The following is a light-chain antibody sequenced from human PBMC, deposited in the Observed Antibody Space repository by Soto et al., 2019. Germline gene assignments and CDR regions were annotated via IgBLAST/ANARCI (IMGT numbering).Light chain of an antibody. CDR1: LSVSSY. J-gene: IGKJ5*01. Sequence: VVTQSPATLSLSPGERATLSCRTSLSVSSYLAWYQQKPGQAPRLLIYDASNRATGIPARFTGSGSGTDFNLTISTLEPEDFAVYYCQQRQYWPPITFGQGTRLEIK. V-gene: IGKV3-11*01. CDR2: DAS. CDR3: QQRQYWPPIT.